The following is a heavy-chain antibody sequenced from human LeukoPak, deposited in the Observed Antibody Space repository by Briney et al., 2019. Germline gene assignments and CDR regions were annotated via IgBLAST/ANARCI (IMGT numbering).Heavy chain of an antibody. Sequence: GGSLRLSCAASGFTVSSNYMSWVRQAPGKGLEWVSVIYSGGSTYYADSVKGRFTISRDNSKNTLYLQMNSLRAEDTAVYYCASENTVTTSRRVDYWGQGTLVTVSS. CDR1: GFTVSSNY. V-gene: IGHV3-66*01. CDR3: ASENTVTTSRRVDY. J-gene: IGHJ4*02. D-gene: IGHD4-17*01. CDR2: IYSGGST.